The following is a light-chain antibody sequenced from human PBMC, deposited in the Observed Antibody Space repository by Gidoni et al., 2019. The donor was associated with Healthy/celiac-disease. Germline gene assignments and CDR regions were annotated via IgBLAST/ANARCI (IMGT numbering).Light chain of an antibody. J-gene: IGKJ4*01. CDR2: KAY. Sequence: DIQMTQSPSTLSASVGDRVTITCRASQSISSWLAWYQQKPGKAPKLLIYKAYSLEIGVPSRFSGSGSGTEFTLTISSLQPDDFATYYCQQYNSYSLTFGGGTKVEIK. CDR3: QQYNSYSLT. CDR1: QSISSW. V-gene: IGKV1-5*03.